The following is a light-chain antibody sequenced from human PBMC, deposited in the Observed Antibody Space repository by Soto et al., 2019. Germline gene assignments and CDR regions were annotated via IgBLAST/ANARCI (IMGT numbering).Light chain of an antibody. CDR3: CSYAGSDTYVV. V-gene: IGLV2-11*01. CDR1: STDVGVYNY. Sequence: QSALTQPRSVSGSPGQSVTSSCTGTSTDVGVYNYVSWYQHHPGKAPKLMIYDVSKRPSGVPDRFSGSKSGNTASLTISGLQAEDEAFYYCCSYAGSDTYVVFGGGTKLTVL. J-gene: IGLJ2*01. CDR2: DVS.